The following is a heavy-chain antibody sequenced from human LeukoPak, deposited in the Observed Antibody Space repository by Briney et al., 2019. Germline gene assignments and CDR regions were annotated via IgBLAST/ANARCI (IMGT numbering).Heavy chain of an antibody. V-gene: IGHV3-7*01. J-gene: IGHJ3*02. CDR3: ARDVGATPAEAFDI. D-gene: IGHD1-26*01. CDR1: GFTFSSYW. CDR2: IKQDGSEK. Sequence: PGGSLRLSCAASGFTFSSYWMSWVRQAPGKGLEWVANIKQDGSEKYYVDSVKGRFTISRDNAKNSLYLQMSSLRAEDTAVYYCARDVGATPAEAFDIWGQGTMVTVSS.